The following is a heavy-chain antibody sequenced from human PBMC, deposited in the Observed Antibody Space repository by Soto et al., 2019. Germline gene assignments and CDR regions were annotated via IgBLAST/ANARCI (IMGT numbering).Heavy chain of an antibody. CDR1: GGSISGYY. CDR2: MYNTGST. J-gene: IGHJ6*02. CDR3: ARDLWGYCGTDCYPLDV. Sequence: PSETLSLTCTVSGGSISGYYWIWIRQPPWKGLEWIGYMYNTGSTVYNPSFKSRVTISVDTSKNQLSLKLNSVTAADTAVYYCARDLWGYCGTDCYPLDVWGQGTTVTVS. D-gene: IGHD2-21*02. V-gene: IGHV4-59*01.